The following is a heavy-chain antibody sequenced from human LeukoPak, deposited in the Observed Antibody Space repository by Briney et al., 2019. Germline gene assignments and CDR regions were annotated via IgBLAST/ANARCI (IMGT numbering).Heavy chain of an antibody. J-gene: IGHJ5*02. CDR3: ERDNSVGDIAWWFDP. CDR2: INPNSGGT. D-gene: IGHD3-10*01. CDR1: GYTFTGYY. Sequence: VASVKVSCKASGYTFTGYYMHWVRQPPGQGLEWMGWINPNSGGTNYAQKFQGRVTMTRDTSISTAYMELSRLRSDDTAVSYCERDNSVGDIAWWFDPWGQGTLVTVSS. V-gene: IGHV1-2*02.